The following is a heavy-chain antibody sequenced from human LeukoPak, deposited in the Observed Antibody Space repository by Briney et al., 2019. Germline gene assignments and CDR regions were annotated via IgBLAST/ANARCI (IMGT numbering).Heavy chain of an antibody. Sequence: GGSLRLSCTASGFTFSSYGMHWVRQAPGKGLEWVAVIWYDGSNKYYADSVKGRFTISRDNSKNTLYLQMNSLRAEDTAVYYCARDFYGGNSVYFQHWGQGTLVTVSS. CDR1: GFTFSSYG. CDR2: IWYDGSNK. D-gene: IGHD4-23*01. V-gene: IGHV3-33*08. J-gene: IGHJ1*01. CDR3: ARDFYGGNSVYFQH.